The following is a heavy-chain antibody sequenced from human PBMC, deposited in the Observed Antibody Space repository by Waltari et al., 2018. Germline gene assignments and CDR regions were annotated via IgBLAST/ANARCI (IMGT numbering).Heavy chain of an antibody. D-gene: IGHD5-18*01. J-gene: IGHJ4*02. CDR2: IIPIFGTA. Sequence: QVQLVQSGAEVKKPGSLVKVSCQASGGTFRRVAISCVRPAPGQGLEWMGGIIPIFGTANYAQKFQGRVTITADKSTSTAYMELSSLRSEDTAVYYCAIPGRGYSYGYGYFDYWGQGTLVTVSS. V-gene: IGHV1-69*14. CDR1: GGTFRRVA. CDR3: AIPGRGYSYGYGYFDY.